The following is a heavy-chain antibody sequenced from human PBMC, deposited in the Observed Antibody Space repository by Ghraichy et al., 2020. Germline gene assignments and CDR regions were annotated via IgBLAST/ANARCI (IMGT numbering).Heavy chain of an antibody. D-gene: IGHD2-15*01. CDR3: AKDYEIHYCSGGSCYSGVFDY. V-gene: IGHV3-23*01. CDR2: ISGSGGST. Sequence: GGSLRLSCAASGFTFSSYAMSWVRQAPGKGLEWVSAISGSGGSTYYADSVKGRFTISRDNSKNTLYLQMNSLRAEDTAVFYCAKDYEIHYCSGGSCYSGVFDYWGQGTLVTVSS. CDR1: GFTFSSYA. J-gene: IGHJ4*02.